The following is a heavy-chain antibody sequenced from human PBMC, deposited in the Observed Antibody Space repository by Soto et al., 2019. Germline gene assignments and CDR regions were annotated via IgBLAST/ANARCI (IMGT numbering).Heavy chain of an antibody. CDR3: ARIQGSGITGPTGWFDP. CDR2: INPSGGST. D-gene: IGHD1-20*01. V-gene: IGHV1-46*03. J-gene: IGHJ5*02. Sequence: QVQLVQSGAEVKKPGASVKVSCKASGYTFASYYMHWVRQAPGQGLEWMGIINPSGGSTSYAQKFQGRVTMTTDTSTSTVYMELSSLRSEDTAVYYCARIQGSGITGPTGWFDPWGQGTLVTVSS. CDR1: GYTFASYY.